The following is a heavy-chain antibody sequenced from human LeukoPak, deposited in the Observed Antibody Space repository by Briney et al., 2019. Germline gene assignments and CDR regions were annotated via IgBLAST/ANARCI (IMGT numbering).Heavy chain of an antibody. V-gene: IGHV3-23*01. CDR3: AKDSGIRAYYYMDV. CDR1: GFTFSSYG. J-gene: IGHJ6*03. CDR2: ISGSGGST. Sequence: GGTLRLSCAASGFTFSSYGMSWVCQAPGEGLEWVSAISGSGGSTYYADSVKGRFTISRDNSKNTLYLQMNSLRAEDTAVYYCAKDSGIRAYYYMDVWGKGTTVTISS. D-gene: IGHD5-18*01.